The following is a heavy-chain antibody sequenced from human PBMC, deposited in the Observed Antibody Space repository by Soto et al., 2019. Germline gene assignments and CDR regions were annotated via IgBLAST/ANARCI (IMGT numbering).Heavy chain of an antibody. D-gene: IGHD2-15*01. V-gene: IGHV3-7*01. CDR1: GFTFSSYW. Sequence: GGSLRLSCAASGFTFSSYWMSWVRQAPGKGLEWVANIKQDGSEKYYVDSVKGRFTISRDNAKNSLYLQMNSLRAEDTAVYYCAREGCSGGSCYSKVWYFDYWGQGTLVTVSS. J-gene: IGHJ4*02. CDR2: IKQDGSEK. CDR3: AREGCSGGSCYSKVWYFDY.